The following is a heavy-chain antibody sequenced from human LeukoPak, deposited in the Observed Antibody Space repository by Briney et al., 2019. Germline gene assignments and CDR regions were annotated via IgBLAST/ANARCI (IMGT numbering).Heavy chain of an antibody. D-gene: IGHD3-10*01. CDR2: IIPSFRKP. Sequence: SVKVSCKASGGTFSSDGITWVRQAPGQGLEWMGGIIPSFRKPDYAKKFQGRVTLTADESTSTAYMELSSLSSEDTAVYYCAREGLFTMVRRGTLDNWGQGTLVTVSS. J-gene: IGHJ4*02. V-gene: IGHV1-69*13. CDR1: GGTFSSDG. CDR3: AREGLFTMVRRGTLDN.